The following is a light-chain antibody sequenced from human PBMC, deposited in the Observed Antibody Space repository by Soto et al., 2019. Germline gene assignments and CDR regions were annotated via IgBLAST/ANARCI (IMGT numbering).Light chain of an antibody. CDR3: QQYDTYPWT. CDR2: DAS. V-gene: IGKV1-5*01. J-gene: IGKJ1*01. Sequence: DIQMTQSPTTLSASVGDRVIITCRASQRMSAWLAWYQQKPGKAPTLLIYDASSLENGVPSRFSGSGSGTDFTLTISILQPDDFATYYCQQYDTYPWTFGQGTKVDIK. CDR1: QRMSAW.